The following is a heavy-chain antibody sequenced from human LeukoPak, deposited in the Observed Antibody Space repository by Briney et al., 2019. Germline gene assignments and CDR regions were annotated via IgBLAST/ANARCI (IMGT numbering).Heavy chain of an antibody. CDR1: EFTFSNFW. D-gene: IGHD1-26*01. Sequence: GGSLRLSCAASEFTFSNFWMSWVRQAPGKGLEWVANTDTDGSEKYYVDSVKGRVTISRDNAMNFLYLQLNSLRVDDTAVYYCARDSGSCRGCAFDIWGQGTVVTVSS. J-gene: IGHJ3*02. CDR3: ARDSGSCRGCAFDI. V-gene: IGHV3-7*01. CDR2: TDTDGSEK.